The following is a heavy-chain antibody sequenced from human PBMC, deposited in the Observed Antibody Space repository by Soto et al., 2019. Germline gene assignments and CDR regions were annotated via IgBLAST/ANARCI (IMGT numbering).Heavy chain of an antibody. CDR2: IGGSGGNR. V-gene: IGHV3-23*01. J-gene: IGHJ4*02. D-gene: IGHD4-4*01. CDR1: GFTFNAYV. Sequence: DVQLLESGGGLVQPGGSLRLSCAASGFTFNAYVMTWVRQAPGKGLEWVSAIGGSGGNRYYAGSVRGRFTISRDNSKDSVDLQMNSLRVEDTPVYYCARVASDYINSVDHWGQGILVSVSS. CDR3: ARVASDYINSVDH.